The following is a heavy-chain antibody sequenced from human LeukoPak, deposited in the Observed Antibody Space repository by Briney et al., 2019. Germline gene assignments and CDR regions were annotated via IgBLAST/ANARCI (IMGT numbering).Heavy chain of an antibody. Sequence: SETLSLTCAVYGGSFSGYYYTWIRQPPGKGLERIGEINHSGSTNYNPSLKSRVTISVDTSKNQFSLKLSSVTAADTAVYYCARGHFYYTSSGSHVYFDYWGQGTLVTVSS. V-gene: IGHV4-34*01. CDR2: INHSGST. CDR3: ARGHFYYTSSGSHVYFDY. CDR1: GGSFSGYY. J-gene: IGHJ4*02. D-gene: IGHD3-22*01.